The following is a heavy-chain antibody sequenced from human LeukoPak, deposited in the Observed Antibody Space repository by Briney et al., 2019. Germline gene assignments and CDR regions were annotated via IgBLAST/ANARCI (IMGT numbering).Heavy chain of an antibody. CDR2: IRSKAYGGTT. CDR1: GFTFGDYA. D-gene: IGHD5-18*01. V-gene: IGHV3-49*03. CDR3: AGAGAGYSYGPYYFDY. J-gene: IGHJ4*02. Sequence: GGSLRLSCTASGFTFGDYAMSWFRQAPGKGLEWVGFIRSKAYGGTTEYAASVKGSFTISRDDSKSIAYLQMNSLKTEDTAVYYCAGAGAGYSYGPYYFDYWGQGTLVTVSS.